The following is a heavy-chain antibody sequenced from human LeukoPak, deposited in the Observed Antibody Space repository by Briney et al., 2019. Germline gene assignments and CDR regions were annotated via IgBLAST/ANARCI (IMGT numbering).Heavy chain of an antibody. D-gene: IGHD3-10*01. CDR2: IISSSTYI. V-gene: IGHV3-21*01. Sequence: GGSLRLSCAASGFSFSTYSMNWVRQAPGKGLEWVSSIISSSTYIYYADSVKGRFTISRDNAKNSLYLQMNSLRAEDAAVYYCASESGSYSLPNWGQGTLVTVSS. CDR3: ASESGSYSLPN. J-gene: IGHJ4*02. CDR1: GFSFSTYS.